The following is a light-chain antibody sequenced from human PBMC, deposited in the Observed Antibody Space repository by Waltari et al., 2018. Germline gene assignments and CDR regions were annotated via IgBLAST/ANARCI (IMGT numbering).Light chain of an antibody. J-gene: IGKJ1*01. CDR3: QQYRNLWT. V-gene: IGKV1-5*03. CDR1: QSLSNW. Sequence: GDRVTIPLRASQSLSNWLAWYQQKPGKAPKVLIYKASTLESGVPSRFSGSGSGTEFTLTISSLQPDDFATYYCQQYRNLWTFGQGTKVEIK. CDR2: KAS.